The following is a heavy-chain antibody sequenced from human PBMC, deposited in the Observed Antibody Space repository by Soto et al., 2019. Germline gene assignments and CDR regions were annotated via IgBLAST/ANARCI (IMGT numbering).Heavy chain of an antibody. CDR1: GDLFNNYA. CDR3: AASSSVAAAGYFKF. D-gene: IGHD6-13*01. V-gene: IGHV1-69*01. Sequence: QVQLVQYGAEVKEPWSSVTVSCKATGDLFNNYAFNWVRQAPGQGLEWMGRISPLFSTTNYAQKFQGRVTIGADELTPIVYLEVSNLESEDTAMYYCAASSSVAAAGYFKFWGQGTLVTVSP. J-gene: IGHJ4*02. CDR2: ISPLFSTT.